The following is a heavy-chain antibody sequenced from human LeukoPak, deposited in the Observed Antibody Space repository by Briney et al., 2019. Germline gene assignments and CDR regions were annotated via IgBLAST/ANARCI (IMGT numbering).Heavy chain of an antibody. J-gene: IGHJ4*02. Sequence: GGSLRLSCAGSGFTFSSYWMHWVRQVPGKGLVWVSSIKPDGSTTNYADSVKGRFTISRDNAGNTLSLHANSLRAEDTAVYYCARGGPTTWFWGQGTLVTISS. CDR1: GFTFSSYW. V-gene: IGHV3-74*01. D-gene: IGHD2/OR15-2a*01. CDR3: ARGGPTTWF. CDR2: IKPDGSTT.